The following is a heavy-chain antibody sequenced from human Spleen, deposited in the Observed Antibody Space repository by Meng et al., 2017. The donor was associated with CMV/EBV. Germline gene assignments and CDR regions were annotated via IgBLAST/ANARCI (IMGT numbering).Heavy chain of an antibody. CDR3: ARRHCSRTSCYDAFFDY. CDR2: IYSGGST. V-gene: IGHV3-66*01. CDR1: GFTFSSHA. D-gene: IGHD2-2*01. J-gene: IGHJ4*02. Sequence: GGSLRLSCAASGFTFSSHAMSWVRQAPGKGLEWVSVIYSGGSTYYADSVKGRFTISRDNSKNTLYLQMNSLRAEDTAVYYCARRHCSRTSCYDAFFDYWGQGTLVTVSS.